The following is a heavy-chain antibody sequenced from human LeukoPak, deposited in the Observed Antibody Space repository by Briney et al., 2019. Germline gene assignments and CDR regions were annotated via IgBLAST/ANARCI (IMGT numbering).Heavy chain of an antibody. CDR1: GGSISSGGYY. CDR2: IYHSGST. D-gene: IGHD6-13*01. CDR3: ARYGGIAAPQAAPIQH. J-gene: IGHJ1*01. Sequence: SETLSLTCTVSGGSISSGGYYWSWIRQPPGKGLEWIGYIYHSGSTYYNPSLKSRVTISVDRSKNQFSLKLSSVTAADTAVYYCARYGGIAAPQAAPIQHWGQGTLVTVSS. V-gene: IGHV4-30-2*01.